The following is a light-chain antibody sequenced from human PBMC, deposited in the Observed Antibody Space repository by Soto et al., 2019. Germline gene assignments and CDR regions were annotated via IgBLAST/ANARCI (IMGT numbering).Light chain of an antibody. Sequence: QSVLTQPPSVSGAPGQKVIISCTGSTSNIGAGYDVHWYQQLPGTAPKLLIYSNSNRPSGVPDRLSGSKSGTSASLAITGLQVEDEADYYCQSYDSSLSAAVFCGGTKITVL. CDR1: TSNIGAGYD. CDR3: QSYDSSLSAAV. J-gene: IGLJ3*02. CDR2: SNS. V-gene: IGLV1-40*01.